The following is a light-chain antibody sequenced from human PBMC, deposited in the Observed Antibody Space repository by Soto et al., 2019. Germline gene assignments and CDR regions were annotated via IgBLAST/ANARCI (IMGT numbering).Light chain of an antibody. Sequence: DIQMTQSPSTLSASVGDRVTITCRASQSISSWLAWYQQKPGKAPKLLIYKASSLESGVQSRFSGSGSGTEFTLTISSLQPDDFANYYCQQYNSYPWTFGQGTKVEIK. CDR1: QSISSW. CDR3: QQYNSYPWT. J-gene: IGKJ1*01. CDR2: KAS. V-gene: IGKV1-5*03.